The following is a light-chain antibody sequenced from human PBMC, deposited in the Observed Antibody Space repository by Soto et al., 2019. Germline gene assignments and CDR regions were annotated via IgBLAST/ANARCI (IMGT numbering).Light chain of an antibody. V-gene: IGKV1-5*03. Sequence: DIPMTQSPSTLSASIGDRVTITCRASQSISNWLAWYQQKPGKAPKVLIYKASNLESGVPSRFSGSGSGTEFTLTISSLHPDDFATYYCQQFYTYWTFGQGTRVKMK. J-gene: IGKJ1*01. CDR3: QQFYTYWT. CDR1: QSISNW. CDR2: KAS.